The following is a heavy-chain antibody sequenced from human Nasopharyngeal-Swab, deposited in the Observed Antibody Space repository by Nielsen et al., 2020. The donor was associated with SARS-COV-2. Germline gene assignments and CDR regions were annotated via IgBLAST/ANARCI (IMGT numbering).Heavy chain of an antibody. CDR2: INHSGST. Sequence: WIRQPPGKGLEWIGEINHSGSTNYNPSLKSRVTISVDTSKNQFSLKLSSVTAADTAVYYCARKPYYYGSGTTFDYWGQGTLVTVSS. J-gene: IGHJ4*02. V-gene: IGHV4-34*13. D-gene: IGHD3-10*01. CDR3: ARKPYYYGSGTTFDY.